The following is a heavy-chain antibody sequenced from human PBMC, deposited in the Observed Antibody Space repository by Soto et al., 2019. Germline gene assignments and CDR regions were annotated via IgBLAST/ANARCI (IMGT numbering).Heavy chain of an antibody. D-gene: IGHD3-16*01. V-gene: IGHV4-34*01. J-gene: IGHJ6*02. Sequence: SETLSLTCAVYGGSFSGYYWSWIRQPPGKGLEWIGEIKHSGSTNYNPSLKSRVTISVDTSKKQFSLKLNSVTAADTAVYYCARCRGAENTFYYSFGMDVWGQATTVTASS. CDR3: ARCRGAENTFYYSFGMDV. CDR2: IKHSGST. CDR1: GGSFSGYY.